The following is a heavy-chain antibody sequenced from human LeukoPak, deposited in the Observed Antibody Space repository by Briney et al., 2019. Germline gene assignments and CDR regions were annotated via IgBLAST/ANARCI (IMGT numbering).Heavy chain of an antibody. CDR3: AKKGWYGGSYSFDY. J-gene: IGHJ4*02. V-gene: IGHV3-30*18. CDR1: GFIFSNYG. D-gene: IGHD1-26*01. Sequence: GRSLRLSCAASGFIFSNYGLHWARQAPGKGLEWVALISHDGSNTYYADSVKDRFTISRDNSKNTLYLQMNSLRPEDTAVYYCAKKGWYGGSYSFDYWGQGPLVTVSS. CDR2: ISHDGSNT.